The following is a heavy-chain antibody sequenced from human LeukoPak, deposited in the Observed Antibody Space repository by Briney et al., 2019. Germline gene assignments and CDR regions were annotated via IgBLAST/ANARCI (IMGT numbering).Heavy chain of an antibody. D-gene: IGHD6-13*01. CDR1: GGTFSSYA. CDR2: IIPIFGTA. Sequence: ASVKVSCKASGGTFSSYAISWVRQAPGQGLEWMGRIIPIFGTANYAQKFQGRVTITTDESTSTAYMELSSLRSEDTAVYYCARAHIAPKTAVAFDIWGQGTMVTVSS. V-gene: IGHV1-69*05. J-gene: IGHJ3*02. CDR3: ARAHIAPKTAVAFDI.